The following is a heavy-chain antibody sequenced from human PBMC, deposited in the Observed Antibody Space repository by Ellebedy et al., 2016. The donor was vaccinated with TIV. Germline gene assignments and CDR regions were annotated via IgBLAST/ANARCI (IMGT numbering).Heavy chain of an antibody. CDR2: IIPIFGKS. CDR3: ARGSDGHTYTMDV. J-gene: IGHJ6*02. Sequence: ASVKVSXXASGGSFNTYGIRWVRQAPGQGLEWMGGIIPIFGKSNNAQKFQGRVTITADESTSTAYMELSSLGSEDTAMYYCARGSDGHTYTMDVWGQGTTVTVSS. D-gene: IGHD3-10*01. V-gene: IGHV1-69*13. CDR1: GGSFNTYG.